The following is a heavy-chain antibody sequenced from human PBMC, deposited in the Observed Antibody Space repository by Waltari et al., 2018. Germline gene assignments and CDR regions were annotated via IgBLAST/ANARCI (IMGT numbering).Heavy chain of an antibody. D-gene: IGHD1-26*01. CDR1: GCSISSSSYY. CDR2: IYYSGST. CDR3: KRSGYYYGMDV. V-gene: IGHV4-39*07. J-gene: IGHJ6*02. Sequence: QLQLQESGPGLVKPSETLSLTCTVSGCSISSSSYYRGWIRQPPGKGLEWIGSIYYSGSTYYDPSLKSRVTISVDTSKNQFSLKLSSVTAADTAVYYCKRSGYYYGMDVWGQGTTVTVSS.